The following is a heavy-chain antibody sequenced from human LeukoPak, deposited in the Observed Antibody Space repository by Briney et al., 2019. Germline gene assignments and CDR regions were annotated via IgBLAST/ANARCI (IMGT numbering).Heavy chain of an antibody. V-gene: IGHV3-30*04. CDR3: ARDIQNVDTPMALDY. CDR1: GFIFSHYA. CDR2: ISYDGSNK. Sequence: GGSLRLSCAASGFIFSHYAMHWVRLAPGKGLEWVAVISYDGSNKYYADSVKGRFTISRDNSKNTLYLQMNSLRAEDTAMYYCARDIQNVDTPMALDYWGQGTLVTVSS. J-gene: IGHJ4*02. D-gene: IGHD5-18*01.